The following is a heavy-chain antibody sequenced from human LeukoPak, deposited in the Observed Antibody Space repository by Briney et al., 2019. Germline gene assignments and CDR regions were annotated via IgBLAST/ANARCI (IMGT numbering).Heavy chain of an antibody. J-gene: IGHJ1*01. CDR2: IKSDGST. D-gene: IGHD3-22*01. CDR1: GFTFSSYW. Sequence: GGSLRLSCAASGFTFSSYWMHWVRHAPGKGLVWVSRIKSDGSTNHADSVKGRVTISRDNAKNTLSLQMNSLRAEDRGVYYCARAPAEIGGYYPEYFRHWGQGTLVTVSS. CDR3: ARAPAEIGGYYPEYFRH. V-gene: IGHV3-74*01.